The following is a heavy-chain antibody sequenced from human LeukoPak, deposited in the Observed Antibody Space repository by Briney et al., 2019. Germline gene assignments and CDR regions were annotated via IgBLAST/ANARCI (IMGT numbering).Heavy chain of an antibody. CDR3: AKDIVVVPAAIGYYYYYGMDV. Sequence: GGSLRLSCAASGFTFSSYGIHWVRQAPGKGLEWVAVISYDGSNKYYADSVRGRFTISRDNSKNTLYLQMNSLRAEDTAVYYCAKDIVVVPAAIGYYYYYGMDVWGQGTTVTVSS. D-gene: IGHD2-2*01. CDR2: ISYDGSNK. CDR1: GFTFSSYG. J-gene: IGHJ6*02. V-gene: IGHV3-30*18.